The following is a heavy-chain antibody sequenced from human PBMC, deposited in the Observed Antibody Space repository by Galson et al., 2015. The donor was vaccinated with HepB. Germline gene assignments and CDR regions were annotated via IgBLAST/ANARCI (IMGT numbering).Heavy chain of an antibody. V-gene: IGHV3-74*01. D-gene: IGHD3-10*01. CDR1: GFTFSSYW. Sequence: SLRLSCAASGFTFSSYWMRWVRQAPGKGLVWVSRINSDGSSTSYADSVKGRFTISRDNAKNTLYLQMNSLRAEDTAVYYCAREGVLGFHRSGAFDIWGQGTMVTVSS. CDR3: AREGVLGFHRSGAFDI. CDR2: INSDGSST. J-gene: IGHJ3*02.